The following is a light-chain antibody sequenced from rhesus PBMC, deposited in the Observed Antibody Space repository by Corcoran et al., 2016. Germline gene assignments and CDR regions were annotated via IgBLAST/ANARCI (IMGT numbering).Light chain of an antibody. CDR1: QDINKE. Sequence: DIQMTQSPSSLSASVGDRVTVTCRASQDINKELSWYQQKPGKAPTLLIYAAPSLQTGVSFRFSGSGSGTYYTLTISSLQPEGVASYYCLQDYTPPFTFGGGTKVEIK. J-gene: IGKJ4*01. V-gene: IGKV1-94*01. CDR2: AAP. CDR3: LQDYTPPFT.